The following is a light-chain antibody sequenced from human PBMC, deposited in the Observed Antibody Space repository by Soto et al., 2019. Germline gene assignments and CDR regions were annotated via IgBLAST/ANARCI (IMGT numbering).Light chain of an antibody. J-gene: IGLJ3*02. CDR1: SGHSTYA. Sequence: QLVLTQSPSASASLGASVKLTCTLSSGHSTYAIAWHQQQPEKGPRFLMKLDSAGRHSKGDEIPDRFSGSSSGAERYLTISSLQSEDEADYYCQTWGTGFRVFGGGTQLTVL. CDR3: QTWGTGFRV. V-gene: IGLV4-69*01. CDR2: LDSAGRH.